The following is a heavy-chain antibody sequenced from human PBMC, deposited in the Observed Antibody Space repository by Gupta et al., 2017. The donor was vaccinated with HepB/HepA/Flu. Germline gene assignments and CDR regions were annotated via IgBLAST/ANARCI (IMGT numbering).Heavy chain of an antibody. Sequence: QIQLVQSGSEVKTPGASMKVSCKASGYRFYSYSISWVRQAPGQGLEWMGWITVDSDYTTHARKFDDRVNMTTDKSATTAYLALKNLTSGDTAVYYCARGAFGMLDSWGQGSLVTVSS. D-gene: IGHD3-16*01. CDR1: GYRFYSYS. V-gene: IGHV1-18*01. J-gene: IGHJ4*02. CDR2: ITVDSDYT. CDR3: ARGAFGMLDS.